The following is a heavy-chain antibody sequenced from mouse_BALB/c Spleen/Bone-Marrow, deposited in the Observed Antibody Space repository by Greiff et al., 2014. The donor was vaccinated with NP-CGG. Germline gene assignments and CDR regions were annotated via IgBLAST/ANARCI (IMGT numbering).Heavy chain of an antibody. J-gene: IGHJ2*01. Sequence: EVKLVESGGGLVQPGGSLKLSCAASGFTFSSYTMSWVRQTQEKRLEWVAYISNGGGSTYYPDTVKGRFTISRDNAKNTLYLQMSSLKSEDTAMYYCARGGYYFDYWGQGTTLTVSS. CDR1: GFTFSSYT. V-gene: IGHV5-12-2*01. CDR3: ARGGYYFDY. CDR2: ISNGGGST.